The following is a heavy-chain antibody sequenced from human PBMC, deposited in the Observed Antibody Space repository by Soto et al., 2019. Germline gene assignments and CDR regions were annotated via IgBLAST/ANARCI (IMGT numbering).Heavy chain of an antibody. D-gene: IGHD6-19*01. CDR1: GYTFTSYG. CDR3: ARQLGTPLDSSGWYWVWFDP. CDR2: ISAYNGNT. J-gene: IGHJ5*02. Sequence: GASVKVSCKASGYTFTSYGISWVRQAPGQGLEWMGWISAYNGNTSYAQKLQGRVTMTTDTSTSTAYMELRSLRSDDTAVYYCARQLGTPLDSSGWYWVWFDPWGQGTLVTVSS. V-gene: IGHV1-18*01.